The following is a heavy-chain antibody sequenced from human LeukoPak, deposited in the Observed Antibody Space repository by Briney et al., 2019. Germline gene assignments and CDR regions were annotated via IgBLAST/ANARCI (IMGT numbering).Heavy chain of an antibody. D-gene: IGHD4-23*01. CDR1: GYSISSGYY. J-gene: IGHJ4*02. V-gene: IGHV4-38-2*01. Sequence: SETLSLTCAVSGYSISSGYYWGWIRQPPGKGLEWIGNIYHSGSTYYNPSLKSRVTISVDTSKSQFSLKLSSVTAADTAVYYCARVVGTSRWVDYWGQGTLVTVSS. CDR3: ARVVGTSRWVDY. CDR2: IYHSGST.